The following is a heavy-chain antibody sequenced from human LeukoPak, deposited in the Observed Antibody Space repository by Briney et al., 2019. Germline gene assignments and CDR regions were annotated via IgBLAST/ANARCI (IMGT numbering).Heavy chain of an antibody. CDR2: IYYSGST. CDR1: GGSISSSSYY. J-gene: IGHJ6*02. D-gene: IGHD3-10*01. Sequence: PSETLSLTCTVSGGSISSSSYYWGWIRQPPGKGLEWIGSIYYSGSTYYNPSLKSRVTISVDTSKNQFSLKLSSVTAADTAVYYCARDSITMVRGVIYYYYGMDVWGQGTTVTVSS. V-gene: IGHV4-39*07. CDR3: ARDSITMVRGVIYYYYGMDV.